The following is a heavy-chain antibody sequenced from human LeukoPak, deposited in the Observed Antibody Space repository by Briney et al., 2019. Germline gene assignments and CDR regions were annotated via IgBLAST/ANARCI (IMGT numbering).Heavy chain of an antibody. CDR2: ISYDGSSK. Sequence: GGSLRLSCAASEFTFSSYAMHWVRQAPGKGLEWVAIISYDGSSKYYPDSVKGRFTISRDNSKNTLYLQMNCLRAEDTALYYCARSPVIYCSGGSGECYFDYWGQGTLVTVSS. V-gene: IGHV3-30*04. CDR3: ARSPVIYCSGGSGECYFDY. D-gene: IGHD2-15*01. J-gene: IGHJ4*02. CDR1: EFTFSSYA.